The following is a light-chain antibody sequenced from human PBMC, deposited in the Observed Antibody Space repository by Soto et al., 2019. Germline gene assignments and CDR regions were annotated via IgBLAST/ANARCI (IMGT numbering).Light chain of an antibody. CDR3: QQCHRIPLT. CDR2: GAS. Sequence: DIQMTQSPSSLSASVGDRVTITCRASQSISTYLNWYQQKPGKAPKLLIYGASTLQSGVPSTFSGSGSGTDFTLTISSLQPEDFATYFFQQCHRIPLTFGGGTKVEIK. CDR1: QSISTY. V-gene: IGKV1-39*01. J-gene: IGKJ4*01.